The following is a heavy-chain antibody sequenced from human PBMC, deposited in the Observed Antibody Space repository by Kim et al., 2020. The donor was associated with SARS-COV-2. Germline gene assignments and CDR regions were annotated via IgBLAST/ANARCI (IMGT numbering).Heavy chain of an antibody. J-gene: IGHJ6*02. CDR3: AREVVVVPAPAYGMDV. Sequence: SETLSLTCTVSGGSISSGGYYWSWIRQHPGKGLEWFGYIYYSGSTYYNPSLKSRVTISVDTSKNQFSLKLSSVTAADTAVYYCAREVVVVPAPAYGMDVWGQGTTVTVSS. V-gene: IGHV4-31*03. D-gene: IGHD2-2*01. CDR1: GGSISSGGYY. CDR2: IYYSGST.